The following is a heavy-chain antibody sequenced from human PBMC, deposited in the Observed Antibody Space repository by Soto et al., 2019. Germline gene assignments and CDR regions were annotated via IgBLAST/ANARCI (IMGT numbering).Heavy chain of an antibody. J-gene: IGHJ5*02. V-gene: IGHV4-30-4*08. Sequence: QVQLQESGPGLVKPSETLSLTCTVSGGSISSGDYYWTWIRQPPGKGLEWLGYIYYDGTTYYNPSLKSRLTMSSETSKDQFSLKLDCLAVAKPAGNYCGRGRRLRSRGPNNWFDPWGQGTLVTVSS. D-gene: IGHD2-21*01. CDR1: GGSISSGDYY. CDR2: IYYDGTT. CDR3: GRGRRLRSRGPNNWFDP.